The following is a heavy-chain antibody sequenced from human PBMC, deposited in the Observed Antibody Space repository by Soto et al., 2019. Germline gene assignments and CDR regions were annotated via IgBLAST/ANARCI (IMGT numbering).Heavy chain of an antibody. CDR3: ARDLWGSGVDY. CDR2: ISYDGSNK. D-gene: IGHD3-16*01. CDR1: GFTFSSYA. Sequence: QVQLVESGGGVVQPGRSLRLSCAASGFTFSSYAMHWVRQAPGKGLEWVAVISYDGSNKYYADSVKGRFTISRDNSKNTLYLQMNSLRAEDTAVYYCARDLWGSGVDYWGQGTLVTVSS. V-gene: IGHV3-30-3*01. J-gene: IGHJ4*02.